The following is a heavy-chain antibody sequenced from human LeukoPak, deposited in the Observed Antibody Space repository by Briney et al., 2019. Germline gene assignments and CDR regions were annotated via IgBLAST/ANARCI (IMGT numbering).Heavy chain of an antibody. CDR1: GFTFSSYA. Sequence: GGSLRLSCAASGFTFSSYAMSWVRQAPGKGLEWVSGISGNGANTYHADSVKGRFTISRDNSKNTLYVQMHSLRAEDTAVYYCAMEKGDSPDYWGQGTLVTVSS. D-gene: IGHD2-21*01. V-gene: IGHV3-23*01. J-gene: IGHJ4*02. CDR2: ISGNGANT. CDR3: AMEKGDSPDY.